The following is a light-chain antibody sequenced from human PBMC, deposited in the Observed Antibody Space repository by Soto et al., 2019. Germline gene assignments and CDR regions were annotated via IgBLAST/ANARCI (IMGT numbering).Light chain of an antibody. CDR1: QSVSSN. CDR3: QQYNSWPRT. CDR2: GAS. V-gene: IGKV3-15*01. J-gene: IGKJ1*01. Sequence: VLTQSPATLSVSPGERATLSCRASQSVSSNLAWYQQKTGQAPRLLIYGASTRATGIPARFSGSGSGTEFTLTISGLQSEDFAVYYCQQYNSWPRTFGQGTKVDIK.